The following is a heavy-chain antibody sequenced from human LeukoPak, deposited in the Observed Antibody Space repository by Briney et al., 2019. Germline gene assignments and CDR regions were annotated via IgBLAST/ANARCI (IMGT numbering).Heavy chain of an antibody. CDR1: GYTFTSYF. V-gene: IGHV1-46*01. Sequence: ASVKVSRKASGYTFTSYFLHWVRQAPGQGLEWVGIVNPSGGSLAQKFQGRVTMTRDTSTSTFNMDLNSLRAEDTAVYYCVSGSGSLSTWFNSWGQGTLVTVSS. J-gene: IGHJ5*01. D-gene: IGHD1-26*01. CDR2: VNPSGG. CDR3: VSGSGSLSTWFNS.